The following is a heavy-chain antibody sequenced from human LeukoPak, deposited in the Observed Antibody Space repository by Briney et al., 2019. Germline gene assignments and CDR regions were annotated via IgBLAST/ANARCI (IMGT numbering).Heavy chain of an antibody. D-gene: IGHD3-9*01. J-gene: IGHJ6*03. CDR1: GGSISSSSYY. V-gene: IGHV4-39*07. Sequence: SETLSLTCTVSGGSISSSSYYWGWIRQPPGKGLEWIGSIYYSGSTYYNPSLKSRVTISVDTSKNQFSLKLSSVTAADTAVYYCARIPTGYYPYHMDVWGKGTTVTVSS. CDR3: ARIPTGYYPYHMDV. CDR2: IYYSGST.